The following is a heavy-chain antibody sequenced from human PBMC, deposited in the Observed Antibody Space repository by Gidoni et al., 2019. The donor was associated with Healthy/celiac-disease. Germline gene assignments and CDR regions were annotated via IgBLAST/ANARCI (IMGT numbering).Heavy chain of an antibody. CDR2: ISGSGGST. CDR1: GFTLRSYA. V-gene: IGHV3-23*01. J-gene: IGHJ4*02. CDR3: AKDPAVEMATIRDY. Sequence: VQLLEYGGGLVPPGGSLRLTCGHPGFTLRSYAMRWVRQAPGQGREWVSSISGSGGSTYYAAYVKGRFTISRDNSKNTLYLQMNSLRAEDTAVYYCAKDPAVEMATIRDYWGQGTLVTVSS. D-gene: IGHD5-12*01.